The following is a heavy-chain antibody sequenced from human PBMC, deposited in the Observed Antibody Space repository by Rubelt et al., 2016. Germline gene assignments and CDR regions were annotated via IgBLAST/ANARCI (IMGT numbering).Heavy chain of an antibody. V-gene: IGHV3-23*04. D-gene: IGHD3-3*01. Sequence: QLGMRGGGLVQPGGSLRLSCAASGFTFSSYSMNWVRQARGKGLEWVSAIDATASHTYYAESVKGRFTISRDNSENTLYLQMNSLTAEDTAVYYCAKDRTKMGILEWLFLGGMDVWGQGTTVTVSS. J-gene: IGHJ6*02. CDR2: IDATASHT. CDR1: GFTFSSYS. CDR3: AKDRTKMGILEWLFLGGMDV.